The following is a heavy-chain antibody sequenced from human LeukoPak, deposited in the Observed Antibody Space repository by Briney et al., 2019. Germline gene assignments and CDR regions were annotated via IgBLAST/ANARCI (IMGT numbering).Heavy chain of an antibody. J-gene: IGHJ6*02. CDR3: ARDHSSSGMDV. V-gene: IGHV3-74*01. Sequence: QSGGSLRLSRAASGFTFSSHWMHWVRQAPGKGLVWVSRINSDGSSISYADSVKGRFTISRDNAKNSLYLQMNSLRAEDTAVYYCARDHSSSGMDVWGQGTTVTVSS. CDR2: INSDGSSI. CDR1: GFTFSSHW.